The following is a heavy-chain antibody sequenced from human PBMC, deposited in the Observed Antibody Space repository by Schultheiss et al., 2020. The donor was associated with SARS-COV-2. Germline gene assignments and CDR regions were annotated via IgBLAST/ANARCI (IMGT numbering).Heavy chain of an antibody. CDR3: ARVPRYSYGYMGGHFDY. D-gene: IGHD5-18*01. V-gene: IGHV4-39*07. CDR1: GGSISSSSYY. CDR2: IYYSGST. J-gene: IGHJ4*02. Sequence: SETLSLTCTVSGGSISSSSYYWGWIRQPPGKGLEWIGSIYYSGSTYYNPSLKSRVTISVDTSKNQFSLKLSSVTAADTAVYYCARVPRYSYGYMGGHFDYWGQGTLVTVSS.